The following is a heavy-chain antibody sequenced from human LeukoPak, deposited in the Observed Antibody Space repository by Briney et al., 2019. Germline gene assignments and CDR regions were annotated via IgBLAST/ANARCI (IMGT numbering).Heavy chain of an antibody. V-gene: IGHV2-5*01. CDR2: IYWNDDK. CDR3: AHMGGGPSSLKNDAFDI. D-gene: IGHD3-16*01. J-gene: IGHJ3*02. Sequence: SGPTLVNPTQTLTLTCTFSGFSLSTSGVGVGWIRQPPGKALEWLALIYWNDDKRYSPSLKSRLTITKDTSKNQVVLTMTNMDPVDTATYYCAHMGGGPSSLKNDAFDIWGQGTMVTVSS. CDR1: GFSLSTSGVG.